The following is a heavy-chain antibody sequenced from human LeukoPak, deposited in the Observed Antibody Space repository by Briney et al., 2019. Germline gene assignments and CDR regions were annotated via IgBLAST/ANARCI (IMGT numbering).Heavy chain of an antibody. CDR2: ILRDGRSK. CDR1: GFSFGDYA. Sequence: QPGGSLRLSCAGPGFSFGDYAFHWVRQSPGMGLEWVSGILRDGRSKGYADSVRGRFTISRDNAKNSLYLQMNSLRTEDTALYYCAKDRHGDLDSWGQGTLVTVSS. CDR3: AKDRHGDLDS. D-gene: IGHD4-17*01. J-gene: IGHJ4*02. V-gene: IGHV3-9*01.